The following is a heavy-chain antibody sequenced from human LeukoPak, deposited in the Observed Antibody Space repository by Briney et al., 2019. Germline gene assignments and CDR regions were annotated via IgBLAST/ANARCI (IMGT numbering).Heavy chain of an antibody. CDR1: GYTFTSYD. Sequence: ASVKVSCTASGYTFTSYDINWVRQATGQGLEWMGWMNPNSGNTGYAQKFQGRVTMTRNTSISTAYMELSSLRSEDTAVYYCARFMGYYDILTGYYADYWGQGTLVTVSS. CDR3: ARFMGYYDILTGYYADY. V-gene: IGHV1-8*01. D-gene: IGHD3-9*01. CDR2: MNPNSGNT. J-gene: IGHJ4*02.